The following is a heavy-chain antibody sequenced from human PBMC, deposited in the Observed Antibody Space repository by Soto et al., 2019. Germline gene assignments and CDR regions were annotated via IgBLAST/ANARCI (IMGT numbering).Heavy chain of an antibody. CDR3: AKEPHVQNSGSYYEWGSLDY. V-gene: IGHV3-30*18. Sequence: PGGSLRLSCAASGFTFSSYGMHWVRQAPGKGLEWVAVISYDGSNKYYADSVKGRFTISRDNSKNTLYLQMNSLRAEDTAVYYCAKEPHVQNSGSYYEWGSLDYWGQGTLVTVSS. CDR1: GFTFSSYG. D-gene: IGHD1-26*01. J-gene: IGHJ4*02. CDR2: ISYDGSNK.